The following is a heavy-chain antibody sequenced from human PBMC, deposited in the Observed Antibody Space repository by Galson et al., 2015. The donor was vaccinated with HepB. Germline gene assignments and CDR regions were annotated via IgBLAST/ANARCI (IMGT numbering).Heavy chain of an antibody. D-gene: IGHD2-2*01. CDR3: ARGGYCNTSSCYMVKPTHFDY. V-gene: IGHV3-53*01. CDR2: LYGDNRT. Sequence: SLRLSCAASGFIVSNNYMNWVRQAPGKGLEWVSILYGDNRTYYADSVKGRFSIFRDNSSYTLYIQMNSLRVEDTAVYYCARGGYCNTSSCYMVKPTHFDYWVQGTLVTVSS. CDR1: GFIVSNNY. J-gene: IGHJ4*02.